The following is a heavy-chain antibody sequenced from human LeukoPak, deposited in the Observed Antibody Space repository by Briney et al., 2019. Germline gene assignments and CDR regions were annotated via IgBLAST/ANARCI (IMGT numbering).Heavy chain of an antibody. CDR2: INPSGGST. V-gene: IGHV1-46*01. D-gene: IGHD3-10*01. CDR1: GYTFTSYY. Sequence: ASVKVSCKASGYTFTSYYMRWVRQAPGQGLEWMGIINPSGGSTSYAQKFQGRVTMTRDTSTSTVYMELSSLRSEDTAVYYCARDAYYYGSGSSYYFDYWGQGTLVTVSS. CDR3: ARDAYYYGSGSSYYFDY. J-gene: IGHJ4*02.